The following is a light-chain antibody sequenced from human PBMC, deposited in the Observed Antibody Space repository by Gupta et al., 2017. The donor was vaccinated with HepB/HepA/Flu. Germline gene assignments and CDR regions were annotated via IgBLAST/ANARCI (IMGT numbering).Light chain of an antibody. CDR2: RSN. Sequence: QAGLTQPPSVSKDLRQTATLTCTGNSDNVGNQGAVWLQQHPGHPPKLLSYRSNNRPSGISERFSASRSGNTASLNITGLQPEDEADYFCSAWDSSLSAHVFGTGTKVTVL. CDR1: SDNVGNQG. J-gene: IGLJ1*01. V-gene: IGLV10-54*04. CDR3: SAWDSSLSAHV.